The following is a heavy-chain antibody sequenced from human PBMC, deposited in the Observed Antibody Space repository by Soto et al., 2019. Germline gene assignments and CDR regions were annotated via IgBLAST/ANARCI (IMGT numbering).Heavy chain of an antibody. CDR1: GYSFTSYW. V-gene: IGHV5-10-1*01. D-gene: IGHD3-10*01. CDR2: IDPSDSYT. Sequence: GESLKVSCKGSGYSFTSYWISWVRQMSGKGLEWMGRIDPSDSYTNYSPSFQGHVTISADKSISTAYLQWSSLKASDTAMYYCVRRYGPLKLLTDVWGQGTTVTVSS. CDR3: VRRYGPLKLLTDV. J-gene: IGHJ6*02.